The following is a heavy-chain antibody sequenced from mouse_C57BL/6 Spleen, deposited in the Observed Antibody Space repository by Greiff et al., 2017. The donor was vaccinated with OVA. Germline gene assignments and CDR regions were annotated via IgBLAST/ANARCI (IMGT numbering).Heavy chain of an antibody. CDR3: ARAGYYGRDWSFDD. CDR1: GYTFTDYY. D-gene: IGHD1-1*01. CDR2: INPNNGGT. Sequence: EVQLQQSGPELVKPGASVKISCKASGYTFTDYYMNWVKPSHGKSLEWIGDINPNNGGTSYNQKFKGKATLTVDKSSSTAYMELRSLTSEDSAVYYCARAGYYGRDWSFDDWGTGTTVTVSS. J-gene: IGHJ1*03. V-gene: IGHV1-26*01.